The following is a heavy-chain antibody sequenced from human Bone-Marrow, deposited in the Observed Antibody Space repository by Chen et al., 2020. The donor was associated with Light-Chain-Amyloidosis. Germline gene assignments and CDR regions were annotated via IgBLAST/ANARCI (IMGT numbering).Heavy chain of an antibody. J-gene: IGHJ4*02. Sequence: VHLQQWGAGLLKPSETLSLTCAVYGGSFSGYYWSWIRQAPGKGLEWIGEINHSGSTNYNPSLKSRVTISVDTAKNQFSLKLSSVTAADTAVYYCARGLFRIAARFDYWGQGTLFTVSS. CDR1: GGSFSGYY. CDR3: ARGLFRIAARFDY. CDR2: INHSGST. V-gene: IGHV4-34*01. D-gene: IGHD6-6*01.